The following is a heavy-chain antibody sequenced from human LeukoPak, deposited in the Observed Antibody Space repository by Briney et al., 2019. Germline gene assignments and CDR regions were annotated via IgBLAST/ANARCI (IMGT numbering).Heavy chain of an antibody. D-gene: IGHD6-19*01. CDR1: GFTFSTYG. CDR3: ATVAVAGPIDY. V-gene: IGHV3-30*03. Sequence: GGSLRLSWAAAGFTFSTYGIHWVSQAPGKGLEWVAVISYDGSDKYYADSVRGRFTISRDNSKNTLYLQMNSLRAEDTAVYYCATVAVAGPIDYWGQGTLVTVSS. CDR2: ISYDGSDK. J-gene: IGHJ4*02.